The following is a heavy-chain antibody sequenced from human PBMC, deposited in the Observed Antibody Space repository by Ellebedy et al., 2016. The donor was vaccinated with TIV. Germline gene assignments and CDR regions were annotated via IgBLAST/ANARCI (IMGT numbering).Heavy chain of an antibody. V-gene: IGHV3-33*03. CDR3: AKDIELELPCYFDY. Sequence: GGSLRLSCAASGFTFGSYGMHWVRQAPGKGLEWVEVIWYDGSQKYYGDSVKGRFTISRDNAKNSLYLQMDSLRAEDTALYYCAKDIELELPCYFDYWGQGTLVTVSS. CDR1: GFTFGSYG. D-gene: IGHD1-7*01. J-gene: IGHJ4*02. CDR2: IWYDGSQK.